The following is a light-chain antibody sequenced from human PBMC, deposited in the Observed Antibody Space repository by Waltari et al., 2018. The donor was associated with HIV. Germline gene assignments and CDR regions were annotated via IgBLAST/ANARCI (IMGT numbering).Light chain of an antibody. CDR2: AAS. CDR1: QSISSY. CDR3: QQSYSTPQYT. V-gene: IGKV1-39*01. J-gene: IGKJ2*01. Sequence: DIQMTQSPYSLSASVGERVTITCRASQSISSYLNWYQQKPGKAPKLLIYAASSLQSGVPSRFSGSGSGTDFTLTISSLQPEDFATYYCQQSYSTPQYTFGQGTKLEIK.